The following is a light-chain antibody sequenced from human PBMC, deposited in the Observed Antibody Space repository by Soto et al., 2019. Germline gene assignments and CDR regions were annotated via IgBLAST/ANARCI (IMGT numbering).Light chain of an antibody. Sequence: EVVLTQSPGTLFLFPGERATLSCRASQSVSSSYLAWYQQKPGQAPRLLIFGASSRATGIPDRFSGSGSGTDFILTISRLEPEDFAVYYCQQYGNSRWTFGQGTKVDIK. J-gene: IGKJ1*01. CDR1: QSVSSSY. CDR3: QQYGNSRWT. V-gene: IGKV3-20*01. CDR2: GAS.